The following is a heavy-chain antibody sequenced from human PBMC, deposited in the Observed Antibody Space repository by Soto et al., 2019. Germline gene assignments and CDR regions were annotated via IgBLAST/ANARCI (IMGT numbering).Heavy chain of an antibody. CDR1: GFTFSSYS. D-gene: IGHD3-16*02. CDR3: ARADVYDYIWGSYRYPGVIGY. J-gene: IGHJ4*02. Sequence: GGSLRLSCAASGFTFSSYSMNWVRQAPGKGLEWVSSISSSSSYIYYADSVKGRFTISRDNAKNSLYLQMNSLRAEDTAVYYCARADVYDYIWGSYRYPGVIGYWGQGTLVTVSS. V-gene: IGHV3-21*01. CDR2: ISSSSSYI.